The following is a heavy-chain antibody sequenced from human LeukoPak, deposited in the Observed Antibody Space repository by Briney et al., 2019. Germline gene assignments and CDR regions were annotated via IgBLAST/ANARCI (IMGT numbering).Heavy chain of an antibody. Sequence: GGSLRLSCAASGFTFGSYAMHWVRQAPGKGLEWLAAISYDGSNKYYADSVKGRFTISRDNSKNTLYLQMNSLRAEDTAVYYCARVYKRYCSSTSCSPGADYWGQGTLVTVSS. CDR2: ISYDGSNK. D-gene: IGHD2-2*01. V-gene: IGHV3-30-3*01. CDR1: GFTFGSYA. CDR3: ARVYKRYCSSTSCSPGADY. J-gene: IGHJ4*02.